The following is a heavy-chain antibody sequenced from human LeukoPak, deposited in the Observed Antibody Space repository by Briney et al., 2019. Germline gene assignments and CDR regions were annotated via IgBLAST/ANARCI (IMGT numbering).Heavy chain of an antibody. J-gene: IGHJ6*03. D-gene: IGHD2-15*01. CDR2: INHSGST. V-gene: IGHV4-34*01. CDR1: GGSFSGYY. Sequence: SETLSLTCAVYGGSFSGYYWSRIRQPPGKGLEWIGEINHSGSTNYNPSLKSRVTISVDTSKNQFSLKLSSVTAADTAVYYCARIVVVVAAYYSRLRGYYYMDVWGKGTTVTVSS. CDR3: ARIVVVVAAYYSRLRGYYYMDV.